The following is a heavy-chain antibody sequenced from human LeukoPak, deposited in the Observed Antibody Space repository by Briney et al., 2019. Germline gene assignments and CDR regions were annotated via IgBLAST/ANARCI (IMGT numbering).Heavy chain of an antibody. Sequence: SETLSLTCAVYGGSFSGYYWSWIRQPPGKGLEWIGEINHSGSTNYTPSLKSRVTISVDTSKNQFSLELSSVTAADTAVYYCARKSYSNIYYYYYMDVWGKGTTVTVSS. J-gene: IGHJ6*03. CDR3: ARKSYSNIYYYYYMDV. D-gene: IGHD4-11*01. V-gene: IGHV4-34*01. CDR2: INHSGST. CDR1: GGSFSGYY.